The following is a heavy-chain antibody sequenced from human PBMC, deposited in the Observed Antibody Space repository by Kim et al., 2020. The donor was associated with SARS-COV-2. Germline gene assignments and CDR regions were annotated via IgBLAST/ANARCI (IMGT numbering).Heavy chain of an antibody. J-gene: IGHJ5*02. Sequence: ASVKVSCKASGYSFTSFGISWVRQAPGQGVEWMGWISINSGKTDYAQKFQGRMTMTTDTSTSTAYMELRSLTSDDTAVYYCARDHLLATIGGADPWGQGT. CDR3: ARDHLLATIGGADP. CDR1: GYSFTSFG. V-gene: IGHV1-18*01. CDR2: ISINSGKT. D-gene: IGHD5-12*01.